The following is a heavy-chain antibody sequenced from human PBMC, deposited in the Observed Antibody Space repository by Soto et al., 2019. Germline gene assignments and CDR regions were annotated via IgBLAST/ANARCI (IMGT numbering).Heavy chain of an antibody. CDR1: GDSVSSNSAA. Sequence: SQTLSLTCAISGDSVSSNSAAWNWIRQSPSRGLEWLGRTYYRSKWYNDYAVSVKSRITINPDTSKNQFSLQPNSVTPEDTAVYYCARDHELFDEGWFDPWGQGTLVTVSS. J-gene: IGHJ5*02. D-gene: IGHD1-7*01. V-gene: IGHV6-1*01. CDR2: TYYRSKWYN. CDR3: ARDHELFDEGWFDP.